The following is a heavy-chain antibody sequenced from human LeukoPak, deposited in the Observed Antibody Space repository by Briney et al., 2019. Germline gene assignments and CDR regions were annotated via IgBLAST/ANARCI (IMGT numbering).Heavy chain of an antibody. CDR1: GGSISSSSYY. J-gene: IGHJ4*02. D-gene: IGHD6-19*01. CDR2: IYYSGST. CDR3: ARRHTIAVAGKGRFWDY. V-gene: IGHV4-39*01. Sequence: ASETLSPTCTVSGGSISSSSYYWGWIRQPPGRGLEWIGSIYYSGSTYYNPSLKIRVTISVDTSKNQFSLKLSSVTAADTAVYYCARRHTIAVAGKGRFWDYWGQGTLVTVSS.